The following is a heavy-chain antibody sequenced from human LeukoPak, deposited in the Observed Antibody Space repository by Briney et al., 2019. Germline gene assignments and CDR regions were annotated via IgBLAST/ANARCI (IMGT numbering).Heavy chain of an antibody. Sequence: ASVKVSCKASGYTFTGYYMHWVRQAPGQGLEWMGWINPNSGGTNYAQKFQGRVTMTRGTSISTAYMELSRLRSDDTAVYYCARDLGVYSSSSWYYWGQGTLVTVSS. V-gene: IGHV1-2*02. CDR3: ARDLGVYSSSSWYY. J-gene: IGHJ4*02. CDR2: INPNSGGT. CDR1: GYTFTGYY. D-gene: IGHD6-6*01.